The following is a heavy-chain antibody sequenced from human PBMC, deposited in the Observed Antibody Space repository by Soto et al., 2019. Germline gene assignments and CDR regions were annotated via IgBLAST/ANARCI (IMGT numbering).Heavy chain of an antibody. Sequence: SETLSLTCTVSGGSISSSSYYWGWIRQPPGKGLEWIGSIYYSGSTYYNPSLKSRVTISVDTSKNQFSLKLSSVTAADTAVYYCARYTGKTLRYFGYMDVWGKGTTVTVSS. D-gene: IGHD3-9*01. CDR3: ARYTGKTLRYFGYMDV. CDR2: IYYSGST. V-gene: IGHV4-39*01. CDR1: GGSISSSSYY. J-gene: IGHJ6*03.